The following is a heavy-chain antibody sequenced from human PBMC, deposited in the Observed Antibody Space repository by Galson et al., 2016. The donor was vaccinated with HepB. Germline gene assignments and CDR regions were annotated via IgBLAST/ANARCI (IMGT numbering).Heavy chain of an antibody. D-gene: IGHD3-16*01. CDR3: AKHLGRGTRSFDY. CDR2: ILDNGGSA. J-gene: IGHJ4*02. CDR1: GFTFRNYA. V-gene: IGHV3-23*01. Sequence: SLRLSCAASGFTFRNYAMSWVRQAPGQGLEWVSTILDNGGSAYYADSVKGRFTIFRDNSRNTLYLQMNTLRADDTAGYFCAKHLGRGTRSFDYWGQGNLVIVSS.